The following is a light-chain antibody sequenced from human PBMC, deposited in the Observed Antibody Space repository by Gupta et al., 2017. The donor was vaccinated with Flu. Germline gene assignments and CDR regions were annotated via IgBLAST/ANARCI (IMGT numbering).Light chain of an antibody. V-gene: IGKV3-20*01. CDR2: GAS. Sequence: EIVLTQSPGTLSLSPGERATLSCRASRSVSSSYLAWYQQKPGQAPRLLIYGASSRATGIPDRFSGSGSGTDFTLTISRPEPEDFAVYYCQQYGSSSGTFGQGTKVEIK. J-gene: IGKJ1*01. CDR1: RSVSSSY. CDR3: QQYGSSSGT.